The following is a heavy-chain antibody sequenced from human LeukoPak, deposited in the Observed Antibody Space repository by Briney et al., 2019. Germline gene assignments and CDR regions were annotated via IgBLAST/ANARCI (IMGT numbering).Heavy chain of an antibody. D-gene: IGHD4-17*01. V-gene: IGHV3-53*01. CDR2: IYSGGST. CDR1: GFTVGRNY. Sequence: GGSLRLSCAVSGFTVGRNYMTWVRQAPGKGLEWVSVIYSGGSTYYADSVKGRFTISRDNSKNTLYLQMNSLRAEDTAVYYCARDFRAVTTGGGFDYWGQGTLVTVSS. CDR3: ARDFRAVTTGGGFDY. J-gene: IGHJ4*02.